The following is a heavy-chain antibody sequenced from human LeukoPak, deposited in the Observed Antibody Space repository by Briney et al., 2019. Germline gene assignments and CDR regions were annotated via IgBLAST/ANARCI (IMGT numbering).Heavy chain of an antibody. CDR1: GFSLTTTGMC. CDR2: IDWDDDK. CDR3: ARRRTGDYFDY. V-gene: IGHV2-70*11. J-gene: IGHJ4*02. D-gene: IGHD3/OR15-3a*01. Sequence: SGPALVKPTQTLTLTCTFSGFSLTTTGMCVSWIRQRPGKALEWLARIDWDDDKYYSTSLKTRLTISKDTSKNQVVLTMTNMGPVNAATYYCARRRTGDYFDYWGQGTLVTVSS.